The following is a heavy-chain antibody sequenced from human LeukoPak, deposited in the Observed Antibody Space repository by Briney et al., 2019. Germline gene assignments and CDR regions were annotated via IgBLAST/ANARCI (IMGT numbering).Heavy chain of an antibody. J-gene: IGHJ4*02. CDR2: INSGSSTE. D-gene: IGHD3-22*01. CDR3: ARDYYDTSGYYNGDH. V-gene: IGHV3-48*02. CDR1: GFTFSNYN. Sequence: GGSLRLSCAVSGFTFSNYNMNWVRQAPGKGLEWISVINSGSSTEYYADSVKGRFTITRDNARNSLYLQMNSLRDEDTAVYYCARDYYDTSGYYNGDHWGQGTLVTVSS.